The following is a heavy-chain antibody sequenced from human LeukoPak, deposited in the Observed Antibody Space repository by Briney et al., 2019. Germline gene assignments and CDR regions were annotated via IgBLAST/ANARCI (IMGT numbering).Heavy chain of an antibody. CDR3: AKSANQLLYYFDY. J-gene: IGHJ4*02. D-gene: IGHD2-2*01. CDR2: ISGSGGST. Sequence: GGSLRLSCAASGFTFSSYAMSCGRHAPGKGLEWVSAISGSGGSTYYADSVKGRFTISRDNSKNTLYLQMNSLRAEDTAVYYCAKSANQLLYYFDYWGQGTLVTVSS. V-gene: IGHV3-23*01. CDR1: GFTFSSYA.